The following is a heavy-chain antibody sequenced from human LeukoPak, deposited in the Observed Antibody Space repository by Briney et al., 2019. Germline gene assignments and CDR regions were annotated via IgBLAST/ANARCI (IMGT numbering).Heavy chain of an antibody. V-gene: IGHV4-59*08. D-gene: IGHD2-2*01. Sequence: KPSETLSLTCTVSGGSISSYYWSWIRQPPGKGLEWIGYIYYSGSTNYNPSLKSRVTISVDTSKNQFSLKLSSVTAADTAVYYCARRLYCSSTSCQGNWFDPWGQGTLVTVSS. J-gene: IGHJ5*02. CDR3: ARRLYCSSTSCQGNWFDP. CDR2: IYYSGST. CDR1: GGSISSYY.